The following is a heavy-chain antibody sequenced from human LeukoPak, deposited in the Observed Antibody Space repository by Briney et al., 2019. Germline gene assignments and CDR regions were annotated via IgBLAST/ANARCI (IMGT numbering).Heavy chain of an antibody. V-gene: IGHV4-4*08. CDR2: IYNSGTT. CDR1: GGSISSDY. Sequence: SETLSLTCTVSGGSISSDYLSWIRQPPGKGLEWIGNIYNSGTTNYNPSLESRVTISVDTSTNQLSLKVSSVTAADTAVYYCATTTRSSGYYLDYWGQGTLVTVSS. J-gene: IGHJ4*02. D-gene: IGHD3-22*01. CDR3: ATTTRSSGYYLDY.